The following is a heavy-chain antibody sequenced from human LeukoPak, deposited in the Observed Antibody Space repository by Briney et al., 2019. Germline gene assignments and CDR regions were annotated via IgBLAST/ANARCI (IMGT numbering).Heavy chain of an antibody. CDR1: GFTFSSYA. CDR3: ASLTFTTVTTVSVDY. V-gene: IGHV3-48*02. Sequence: GGSLRLSCAASGFTFSSYAMSWVRQAPGEGLEWVSYISSSSSTIYYADSVKGRFTISRDNAKNSLYLQMNSLRDEDTAVYYCASLTFTTVTTVSVDYWGQGTLVTVSS. J-gene: IGHJ4*02. CDR2: ISSSSSTI. D-gene: IGHD4-17*01.